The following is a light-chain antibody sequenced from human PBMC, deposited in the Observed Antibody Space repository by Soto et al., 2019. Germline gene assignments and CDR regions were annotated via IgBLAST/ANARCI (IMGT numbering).Light chain of an antibody. J-gene: IGLJ1*01. CDR3: CSYAGSSTPFV. Sequence: QSVLTQPASVSGSLGQSITISCTGTSSDVGSYNLVSWYQQHPGKAPKLMIYEVSKRPSGVSNRFSGSKSGNTASLTISGLQAEDEADYYCCSYAGSSTPFVFGTGTKVTVL. CDR1: SSDVGSYNL. V-gene: IGLV2-23*02. CDR2: EVS.